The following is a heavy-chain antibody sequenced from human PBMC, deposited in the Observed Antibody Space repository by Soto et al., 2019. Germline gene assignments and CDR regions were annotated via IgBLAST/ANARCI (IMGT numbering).Heavy chain of an antibody. CDR1: GFTFSSYG. CDR2: IWYDGSNK. V-gene: IGHV3-33*01. D-gene: IGHD6-13*01. J-gene: IGHJ4*02. Sequence: GGSLRLSCAASGFTFSSYGMHWVRQAPGKGLEWVAVIWYDGSNKYYADSVKGRFTISRDNSKNTLYLQMNSLRAEDTAVYYCARDGLAAARFGYYFDYWGQGTLVTVSS. CDR3: ARDGLAAARFGYYFDY.